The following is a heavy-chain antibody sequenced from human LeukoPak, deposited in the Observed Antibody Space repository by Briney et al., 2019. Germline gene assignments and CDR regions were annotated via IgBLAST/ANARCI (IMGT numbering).Heavy chain of an antibody. CDR2: IYHSGST. D-gene: IGHD6-13*01. Sequence: SETLSLTCAVYGGSFSGYYWSWTRQPPGKGLEWIGSIYHSGSTYYNPSLKSRVTISVDTSKNQFSLKLSSVTAADTAVYYCAREAPPGHSSSWYNWGQGTLVTVSS. J-gene: IGHJ4*02. V-gene: IGHV4-34*01. CDR3: AREAPPGHSSSWYN. CDR1: GGSFSGYY.